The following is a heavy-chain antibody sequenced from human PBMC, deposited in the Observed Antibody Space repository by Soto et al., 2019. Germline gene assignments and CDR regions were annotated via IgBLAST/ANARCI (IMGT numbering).Heavy chain of an antibody. CDR1: GCSISSGGYS. J-gene: IGHJ5*02. CDR2: IYHSGST. V-gene: IGHV4-30-2*01. Sequence: PSETLSLTCAVSGCSISSGGYSWSWIRQPPGKGLEWIGCIYHSGSTYYNPSLKSRVTISVDRSKNQFSLKLGSVTAADTAVYYCARTPDRWGQGTLVTVSS. CDR3: ARTPDR.